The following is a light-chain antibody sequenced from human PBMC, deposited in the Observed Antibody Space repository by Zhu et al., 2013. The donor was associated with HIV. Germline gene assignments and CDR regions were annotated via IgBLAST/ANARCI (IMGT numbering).Light chain of an antibody. CDR1: SSDVGGYNY. V-gene: IGLV2-14*01. J-gene: IGLJ3*02. CDR2: EVT. Sequence: QSALTQPPSASGSPGQSITISCTGTSSDVGGYNYVSWYQQHPGKAPKAMIYEVTNRPSGVSNRFSGSKSGNMASLTISGLQAEDEADYYCSSYTSSTTLVFGGGTKVTVL. CDR3: SSYTSSTTLV.